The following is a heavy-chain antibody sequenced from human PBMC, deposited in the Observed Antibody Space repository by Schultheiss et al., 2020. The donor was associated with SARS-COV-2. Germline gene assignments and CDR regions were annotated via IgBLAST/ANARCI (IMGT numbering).Heavy chain of an antibody. CDR1: GGSISSSNW. D-gene: IGHD3-3*02. J-gene: IGHJ4*02. V-gene: IGHV3-74*01. CDR3: ARGLGFLECF. Sequence: LSLTCAVSGGSISSSNWWSWVRQAPGKGLVWVSRINSDGSSTSYADSVKGRFTISRDNAKNTLYLQMNSLRAEDTAVYYCARGLGFLECFWGQGTLVTVSS. CDR2: INSDGSST.